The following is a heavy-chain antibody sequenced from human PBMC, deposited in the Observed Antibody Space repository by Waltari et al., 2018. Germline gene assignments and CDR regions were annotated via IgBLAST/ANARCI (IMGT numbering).Heavy chain of an antibody. CDR2: FDREDRGT. D-gene: IGHD4-17*01. CDR1: GYTLTELS. Sequence: QVQLVQSGAEVKKPGASVKVSCKVSGYTLTELSMHWVRQAPGKGLEWMGGFDREDRGTSYAQQFQGRVTMTEDPSTDTAYMELSSLRSEDTAVYYCATDYGDYGFDYWGQGTLVTVSS. V-gene: IGHV1-24*01. CDR3: ATDYGDYGFDY. J-gene: IGHJ4*02.